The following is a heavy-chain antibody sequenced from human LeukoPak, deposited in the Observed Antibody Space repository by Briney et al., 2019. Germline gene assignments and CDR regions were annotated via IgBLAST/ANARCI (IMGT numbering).Heavy chain of an antibody. J-gene: IGHJ4*02. CDR3: ATEQQLDY. CDR1: GGTFSSYA. V-gene: IGHV1-46*01. Sequence: ASVKVSCKASGGTFSSYAISWVRQAPGQGLEWMGIINPSGGSTSYAQKFQGRVTMTRDTSTSTVYMELSSLRSEDTAVYYCATEQQLDYWGQGTLVTVSS. D-gene: IGHD6-13*01. CDR2: INPSGGST.